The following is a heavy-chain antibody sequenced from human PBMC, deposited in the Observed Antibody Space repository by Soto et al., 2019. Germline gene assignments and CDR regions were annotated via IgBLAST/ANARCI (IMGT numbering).Heavy chain of an antibody. D-gene: IGHD6-19*01. CDR3: ATIPSSGWHIFDY. J-gene: IGHJ4*02. V-gene: IGHV1-69*13. CDR2: IIPIFGTA. CDR1: GGTFSSYA. Sequence: GASVKVSCKASGGTFSSYAISWVRQAPGQGLEWMGGIIPIFGTANYAQKFQGRVTITADESTSTAYMELSSLRSEDTAVYYCATIPSSGWHIFDYWGQGTLVTVSS.